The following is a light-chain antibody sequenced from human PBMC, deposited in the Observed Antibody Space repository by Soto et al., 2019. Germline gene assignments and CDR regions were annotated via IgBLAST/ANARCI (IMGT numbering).Light chain of an antibody. CDR1: TGAVTSGHY. CDR3: LLSYSGARV. Sequence: QAVVTQEPSLTVSPGGTATLTCGSSTGAVTSGHYPYWFQQKPGQAPRTLVYNTSDKHSWAPARFSGSLLGGKAALTLSGAQPEDEAEYYCLLSYSGARVFGGGTKVTVL. CDR2: NTS. J-gene: IGLJ3*02. V-gene: IGLV7-46*01.